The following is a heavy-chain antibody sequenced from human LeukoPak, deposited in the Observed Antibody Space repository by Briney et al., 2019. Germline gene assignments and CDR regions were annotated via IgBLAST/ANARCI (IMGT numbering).Heavy chain of an antibody. CDR3: VRHDGRGGSTMGAFDS. D-gene: IGHD3-3*01. V-gene: IGHV4-39*01. CDR2: IYYGGSA. CDR1: GASISSTHYN. J-gene: IGHJ5*01. Sequence: SETLSLTCTVSGASISSTHYNWDWIRQPPGRGLEWIGTIYYGGSASYNPSLKSRVTISVDTSNSQFSLKLSSVTAADTAVYYCVRHDGRGGSTMGAFDSWGQGSLVTVSS.